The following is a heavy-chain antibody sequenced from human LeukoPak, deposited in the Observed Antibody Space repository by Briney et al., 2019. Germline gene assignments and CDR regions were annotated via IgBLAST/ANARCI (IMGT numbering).Heavy chain of an antibody. CDR2: IYTSGST. J-gene: IGHJ4*02. CDR1: GGSISSYY. D-gene: IGHD6-19*01. CDR3: ARVGRQWMIFDY. V-gene: IGHV4-4*07. Sequence: SETLSPTCTVSGGSISSYYWSWIRQPAGKGLEWIGRIYTSGSTNYNPSLKSRVTMSVDTSKNQFSLKLSSVTAADTAVYYCARVGRQWMIFDYWGQGTLVTVSS.